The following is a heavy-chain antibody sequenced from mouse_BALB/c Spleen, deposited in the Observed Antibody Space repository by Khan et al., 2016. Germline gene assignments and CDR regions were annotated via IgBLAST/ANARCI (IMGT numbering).Heavy chain of an antibody. CDR1: GFSLIAYG. V-gene: IGHV2-6-7*01. Sequence: QVQLKESGPGLVAPSQSLSITCTVSGFSLIAYGVNWVRQPPGKGLEWLGMIWGDGTTDFNSALKSRLNITKDNSKRPVFLKMNSLQNDDTARYYCARDGWGYYAMDYWGQGTSVTVSS. D-gene: IGHD2-2*01. CDR2: IWGDGTT. CDR3: ARDGWGYYAMDY. J-gene: IGHJ4*01.